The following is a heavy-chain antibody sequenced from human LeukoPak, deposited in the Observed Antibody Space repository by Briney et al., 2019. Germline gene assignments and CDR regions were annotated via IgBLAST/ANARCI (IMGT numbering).Heavy chain of an antibody. CDR3: AKLHNGGDGGGY. J-gene: IGHJ4*02. Sequence: PGGSLRLSCAASGFTFSSYAMSWVRQAPGKGLVWASRINSDGSSTSYADSVKGRFTISRDNAKNTLYLQMNSLRAEDTAVYYCAKLHNGGDGGGYWGQGTLVTVSS. CDR1: GFTFSSYA. CDR2: INSDGSST. V-gene: IGHV3-74*01. D-gene: IGHD2-21*02.